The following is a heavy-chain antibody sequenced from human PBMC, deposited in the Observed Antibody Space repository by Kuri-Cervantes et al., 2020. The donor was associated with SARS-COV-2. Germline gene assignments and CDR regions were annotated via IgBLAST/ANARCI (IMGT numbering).Heavy chain of an antibody. CDR3: ASGGEQQLHDGFDP. J-gene: IGHJ5*02. Sequence: SETLSLTCTVSGGSISSYYWSWIRQPPGKGLEWIGYIYYTGSTNYNPSLKSRVTISVDTSKNQFSLKLSSVTAADTAVYYCASGGEQQLHDGFDPWGQGTLVTVSS. V-gene: IGHV4-59*08. D-gene: IGHD6-13*01. CDR1: GGSISSYY. CDR2: IYYTGST.